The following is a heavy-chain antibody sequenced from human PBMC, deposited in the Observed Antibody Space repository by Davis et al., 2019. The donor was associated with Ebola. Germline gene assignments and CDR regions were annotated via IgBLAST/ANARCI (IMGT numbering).Heavy chain of an antibody. V-gene: IGHV1-8*01. D-gene: IGHD3-10*01. CDR1: GYTFTSYD. CDR3: ARAPAWSAINYYCFDY. J-gene: IGHJ4*02. CDR2: MNPNSGNT. Sequence: ASVKVSCKASGYTFTSYDINWVRQAPGQGLEWIGWMNPNSGNTGSAQKFQGRVTMIRNTSISTAYMELTSLRSEDTALYYCARAPAWSAINYYCFDYWGQGTLVTVSS.